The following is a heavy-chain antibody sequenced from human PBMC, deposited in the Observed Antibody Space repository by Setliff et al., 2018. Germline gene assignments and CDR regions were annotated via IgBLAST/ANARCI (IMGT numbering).Heavy chain of an antibody. V-gene: IGHV4-39*01. D-gene: IGHD3-10*01. Sequence: SETLSLTCTVSGASITNINYYWGLIRQPPGKGLEWIGSIFYSGRTFYNPSLKSRVTISVDTSKNQFSLTLSSVTAADTAIYYCARHDARGYYYYMDVWGEGTTVTVSS. CDR1: GASITNINYY. J-gene: IGHJ6*03. CDR2: IFYSGRT. CDR3: ARHDARGYYYYMDV.